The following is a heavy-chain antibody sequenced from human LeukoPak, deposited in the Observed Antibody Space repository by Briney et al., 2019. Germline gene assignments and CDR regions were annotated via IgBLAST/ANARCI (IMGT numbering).Heavy chain of an antibody. CDR1: GYTFTSYG. Sequence: GASVKVSCKASGYTFTSYGISWVRQAPGQGLEWMGWISTYNGNTNYAQKLQGRVTMTTDTSTSTAYMELRSLRSDDTAVYYCARDRFTDILTGNVDYWGQGTLVTVSS. J-gene: IGHJ4*02. V-gene: IGHV1-18*01. D-gene: IGHD3-9*01. CDR3: ARDRFTDILTGNVDY. CDR2: ISTYNGNT.